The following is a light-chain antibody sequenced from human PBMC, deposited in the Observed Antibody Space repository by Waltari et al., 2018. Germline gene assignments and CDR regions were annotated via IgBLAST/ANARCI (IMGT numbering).Light chain of an antibody. CDR2: AAS. J-gene: IGKJ4*01. Sequence: DINMTQSPSSLSASVGDRVTITCRASQSISSYLNWYQQKPGKAPNLLIYAASSLQSGVPSRFSGSGSGTDFTLTISSLQPEDFATYYCQQSYSTPLTFGGGTKVEIK. CDR3: QQSYSTPLT. CDR1: QSISSY. V-gene: IGKV1-39*01.